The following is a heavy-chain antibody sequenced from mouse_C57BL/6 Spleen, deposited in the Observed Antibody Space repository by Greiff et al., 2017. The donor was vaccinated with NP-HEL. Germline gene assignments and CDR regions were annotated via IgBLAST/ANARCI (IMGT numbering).Heavy chain of an antibody. D-gene: IGHD1-1*01. Sequence: QVQLQQSGPELVKPGASVKISCKASGYAFSSSWMNWVKQRPGKGLEWIGRIYPGDGDTNYNGKFKGKATLTADKSSSTAYMQLSSLTSEDSAVYVCARRGGSSSYYAMDYWGQGTSVTVSS. V-gene: IGHV1-82*01. CDR2: IYPGDGDT. CDR1: GYAFSSSW. CDR3: ARRGGSSSYYAMDY. J-gene: IGHJ4*01.